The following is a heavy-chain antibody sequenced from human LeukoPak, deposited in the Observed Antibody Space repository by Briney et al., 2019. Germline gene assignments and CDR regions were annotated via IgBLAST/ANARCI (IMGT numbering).Heavy chain of an antibody. CDR1: GGSISSDS. V-gene: IGHV4-4*07. CDR2: IYTSGST. J-gene: IGHJ4*02. CDR3: ARDTYSYGTYYFDY. Sequence: SETLSLTCTVSGGSISSDSWSWIRQPAGKGLEWIGRIYTSGSTNYNPSLKSRVTMSVDTSKNQFSLKLSSVTAADAAVYYCARDTYSYGTYYFDYWGQGTLVTVSS. D-gene: IGHD5-18*01.